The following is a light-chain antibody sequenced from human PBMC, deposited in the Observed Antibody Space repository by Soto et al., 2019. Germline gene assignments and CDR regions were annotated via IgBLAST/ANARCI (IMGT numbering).Light chain of an antibody. CDR3: CSYADNSRFV. CDR1: SSDVGKYKF. V-gene: IGLV2-23*01. CDR2: EDN. Sequence: QSALTQPASVSGSPGQSITISCTGTSSDVGKYKFVSWYQQQPGKAPKLMIYEDNKRPSGVSNRFSGSKSGNTASLTISGLQAEDEADYHCCSYADNSRFVFGIGTKLTVL. J-gene: IGLJ1*01.